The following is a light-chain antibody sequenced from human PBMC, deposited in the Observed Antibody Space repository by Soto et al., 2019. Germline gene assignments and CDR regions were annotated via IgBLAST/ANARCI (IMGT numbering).Light chain of an antibody. CDR3: NSYSTSSTPLV. Sequence: QSALTQPASVSGSPGKSITISCTGTSSDVGGYDYVSWYQQHPGKAPRLMIYDVNNRPSGVSNRFSGSKSGNTASLTISGLQAEAEADYYCNSYSTSSTPLVFGGGTQLTVL. J-gene: IGLJ2*01. V-gene: IGLV2-14*03. CDR1: SSDVGGYDY. CDR2: DVN.